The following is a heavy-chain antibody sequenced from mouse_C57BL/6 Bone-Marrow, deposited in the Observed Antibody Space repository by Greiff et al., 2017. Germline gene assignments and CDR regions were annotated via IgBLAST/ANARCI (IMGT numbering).Heavy chain of an antibody. D-gene: IGHD2-1*01. CDR3: TTLGGNYEDFAY. CDR2: IDPENGDT. V-gene: IGHV14-4*01. Sequence: EVQLQQSGAELVRPGASVKLSCTASGFNIKDDYMHWVKQRPEQGLEWIGWIDPENGDTEYASKFQGKATITADTSSNTAYLQLSSLTSEDTAVYYCTTLGGNYEDFAYWGQGTLVTVSA. J-gene: IGHJ3*01. CDR1: GFNIKDDY.